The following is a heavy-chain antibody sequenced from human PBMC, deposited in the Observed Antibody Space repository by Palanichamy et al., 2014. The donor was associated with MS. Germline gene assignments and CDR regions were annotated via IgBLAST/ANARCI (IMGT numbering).Heavy chain of an antibody. J-gene: IGHJ4*02. D-gene: IGHD5-18*01. V-gene: IGHV4-39*01. Sequence: QLQLQESGPGLVKPSETLSLTCTVSGGSISSSSYYWGWIRQPPGKGLEWIGSIYYSGSTYYNPSLKSRVTISVDTSKNQFSLKLSSVTAADTAVYYCARLVPYSYGHHPDYFDYWGQGTLVTVSS. CDR1: GGSISSSSYY. CDR2: IYYSGST. CDR3: ARLVPYSYGHHPDYFDY.